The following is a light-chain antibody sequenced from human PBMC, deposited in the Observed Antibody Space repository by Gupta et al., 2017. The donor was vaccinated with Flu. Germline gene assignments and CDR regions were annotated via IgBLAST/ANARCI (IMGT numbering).Light chain of an antibody. CDR1: QSISSY. CDR3: QRSYSTLRGT. J-gene: IGKJ2*01. Sequence: SSLSSSVGDRVTITCRASQSISSYLNWYQQKPGKAPNLLIYAASSLQSGVPSRFSGSGSGTDFTLTISSLQPEDFATYYCQRSYSTLRGTFGQGTKLEIK. CDR2: AAS. V-gene: IGKV1-39*01.